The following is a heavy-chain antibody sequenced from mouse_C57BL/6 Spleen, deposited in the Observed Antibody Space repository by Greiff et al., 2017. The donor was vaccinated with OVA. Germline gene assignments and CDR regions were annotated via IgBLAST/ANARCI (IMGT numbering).Heavy chain of an antibody. D-gene: IGHD1-1*01. CDR3: TSEYGSPYYFDY. V-gene: IGHV1-15*01. CDR1: GYTFTDYE. Sequence: VQLQQSGAELVRPGASVTLSCKASGYTFTDYEMHWVKQTPVHGLEWIGAIDPETGGTAYNQKFKGKAILTADKSSSTAYMELRSLTSEDSAVDYCTSEYGSPYYFDYWGQGTTLTVSS. CDR2: IDPETGGT. J-gene: IGHJ2*01.